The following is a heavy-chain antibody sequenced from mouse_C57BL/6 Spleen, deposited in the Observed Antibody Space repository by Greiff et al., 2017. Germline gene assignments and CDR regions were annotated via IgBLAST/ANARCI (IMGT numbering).Heavy chain of an antibody. V-gene: IGHV3-6*01. CDR3: ARDFLGY. CDR2: ISYDGSN. J-gene: IGHJ2*01. CDR1: GYSITSGYY. Sequence: EVQLVESGPGLVKPSQSLSLTCSVTGYSITSGYYWNWIRQFPGNKLEWMGYISYDGSNNYNPSLKNRISITRDTSKNQFFLKLNSVTTEDTATYYCARDFLGYWGQGTTLTVSS.